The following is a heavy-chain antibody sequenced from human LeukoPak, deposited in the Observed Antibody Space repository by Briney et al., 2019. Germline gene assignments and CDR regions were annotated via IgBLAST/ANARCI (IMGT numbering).Heavy chain of an antibody. CDR1: GGTFSSYA. V-gene: IGHV1-69*05. D-gene: IGHD6-6*01. Sequence: ASVKVSCKASGGTFSSYAISWVRQAPGQGLEWMGGIIPIFGTANYAQKFQGRVTITTDESTSTAYMELSSLRSEDTAVYYCASSYSSSRDLDYWGQGTLVTVSS. J-gene: IGHJ4*02. CDR2: IIPIFGTA. CDR3: ASSYSSSRDLDY.